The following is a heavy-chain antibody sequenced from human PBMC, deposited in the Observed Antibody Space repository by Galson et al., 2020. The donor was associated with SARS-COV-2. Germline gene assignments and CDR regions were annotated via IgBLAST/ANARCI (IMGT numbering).Heavy chain of an antibody. D-gene: IGHD3-16*01. Sequence: SGPTLVKPTQTLTLTCPFSGFSLSTSGVGVGWIRQPPGKALEWLAPIYSNDDKSYSPSLKSRLTITKDTSKNQVVLTMTNMDPVDPAAYYCARRRGVGCMGVITLRVNCGYWGQVALVAV. CDR2: IYSNDDK. J-gene: IGHJ4*02. V-gene: IGHV2-5*01. CDR1: GFSLSTSGVG. CDR3: ARRRGVGCMGVITLRVNCGY.